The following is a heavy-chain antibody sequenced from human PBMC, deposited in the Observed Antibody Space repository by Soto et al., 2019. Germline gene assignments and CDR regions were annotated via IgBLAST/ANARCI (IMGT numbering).Heavy chain of an antibody. D-gene: IGHD3-10*01. V-gene: IGHV5-51*01. CDR3: AISLPYVFRSGITHPFDC. J-gene: IGHJ4*02. CDR1: GYSFTDYW. Sequence: GESLKISCKGSGYSFTDYWIVWVRQMPGTGLEWMGIIHPRDSDTRYNPSFRGRVTISADRSISTAYLQWRSLEASDTAIYYCAISLPYVFRSGITHPFDCWGQGSPVTVSS. CDR2: IHPRDSDT.